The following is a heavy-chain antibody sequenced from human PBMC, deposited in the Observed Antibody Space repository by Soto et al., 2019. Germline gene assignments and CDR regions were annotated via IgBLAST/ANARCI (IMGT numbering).Heavy chain of an antibody. J-gene: IGHJ4*02. CDR1: GFTFSDYY. V-gene: IGHV3-11*01. CDR3: ARDVDADFRTDFDY. CDR2: ISGNGEVI. Sequence: SGFTFSDYYIHWIRRAPGKGLEWISYISGNGEVIQYAASARGRFTISRDNAENSVYLEMESLRDEDTALYYCARDVDADFRTDFDYWGRGTLVTVSS. D-gene: IGHD4-17*01.